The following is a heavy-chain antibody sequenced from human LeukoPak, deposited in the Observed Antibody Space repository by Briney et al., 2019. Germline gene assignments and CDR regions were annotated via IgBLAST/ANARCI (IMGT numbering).Heavy chain of an antibody. V-gene: IGHV1-69*13. CDR3: ASNYYYDSSGYLDWFDP. CDR2: IIPISGTA. D-gene: IGHD3-22*01. CDR1: GGTFSSYA. J-gene: IGHJ5*02. Sequence: ASVKVSCKASGGTFSSYAISWVRQAPGQGLEWMGGIIPISGTANYAQKFQGRVTITADESTSTAYMELSSLRSEDTAVYYCASNYYYDSSGYLDWFDPWGQGTLVTVSS.